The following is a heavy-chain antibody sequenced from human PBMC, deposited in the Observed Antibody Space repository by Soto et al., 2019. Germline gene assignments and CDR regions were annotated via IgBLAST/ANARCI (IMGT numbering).Heavy chain of an antibody. CDR2: IKQVGSEK. J-gene: IGHJ6*03. CDR3: ARDHYDFWSGYYISYYMDV. V-gene: IGHV3-7*01. D-gene: IGHD3-3*01. CDR1: GFTFSSYW. Sequence: GGSLRLSCAASGFTFSSYWMSWVRQAPGKGLEWVANIKQVGSEKYYVDSVKGRFTISRDNAKNSLYLQMNSLRAEDTAVYYYARDHYDFWSGYYISYYMDVWGKGTTVTVSS.